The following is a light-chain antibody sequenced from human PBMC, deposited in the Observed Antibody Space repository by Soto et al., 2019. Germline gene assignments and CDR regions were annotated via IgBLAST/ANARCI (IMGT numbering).Light chain of an antibody. Sequence: IVLTQSPATLSLSPGERAALSCRASQSVITSLAWYQHKPGQAPRLFIYDASKRAPGIPARFSGSGSGTDFTLTISSLEPEDFAVYYCQVRAVWPSFGQGTKVDIK. CDR3: QVRAVWPS. CDR2: DAS. CDR1: QSVITS. J-gene: IGKJ1*01. V-gene: IGKV3-11*01.